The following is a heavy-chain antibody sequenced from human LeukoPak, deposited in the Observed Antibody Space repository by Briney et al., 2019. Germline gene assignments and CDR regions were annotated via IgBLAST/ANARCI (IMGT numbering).Heavy chain of an antibody. V-gene: IGHV3-7*01. J-gene: IGHJ4*02. CDR3: ARKARDSSGWYYFDY. CDR1: GFTFSSYW. D-gene: IGHD6-19*01. CDR2: IKQDGSEK. Sequence: GGSLRLSCAASGFTFSSYWMHWVRQVPGKGLEWVANIKQDGSEKYYVDSVKGRFTISRDNAKNSLYLQMNSLRAEDTAVYYCARKARDSSGWYYFDYWGQGTLVTVSS.